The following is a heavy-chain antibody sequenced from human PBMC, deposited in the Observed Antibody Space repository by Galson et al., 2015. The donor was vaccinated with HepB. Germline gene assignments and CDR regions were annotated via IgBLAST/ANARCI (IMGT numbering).Heavy chain of an antibody. V-gene: IGHV4-59*08. D-gene: IGHD5-12*01. Sequence: SETLSLTCTVSGGSISSYYWSWIRQPPGKGLEWIGYIYYSGSTNYNPSLKSRVTISVDTSKNQFSLKLSSVTAADTAVYYCARRDGGYGAGWYYFDYWGQGTLVTVSS. CDR1: GGSISSYY. J-gene: IGHJ4*02. CDR3: ARRDGGYGAGWYYFDY. CDR2: IYYSGST.